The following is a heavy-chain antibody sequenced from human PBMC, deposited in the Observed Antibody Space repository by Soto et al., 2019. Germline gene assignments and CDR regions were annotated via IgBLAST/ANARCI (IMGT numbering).Heavy chain of an antibody. V-gene: IGHV4-59*08. CDR3: ARLGGYYQAFDQ. J-gene: IGHJ4*01. CDR1: GGSISGYY. D-gene: IGHD3-22*01. Sequence: SETLSLTRTVSGGSISGYYWSWIRQPPGKGLEWIGYMYNTGSTVYNPSFKSRVTISVDTSKNQFSLKLSSVTAADTAVYFCARLGGYYQAFDQWGQGALVTVSS. CDR2: MYNTGST.